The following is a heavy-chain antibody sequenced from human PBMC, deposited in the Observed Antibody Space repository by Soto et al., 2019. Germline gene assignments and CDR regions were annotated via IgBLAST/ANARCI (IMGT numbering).Heavy chain of an antibody. Sequence: QVQLVESGGGVVHPGRSLRLSCAASGFTFSSYGMHWVRQAPGKGLEWVAVIWYDGSNKYYADSVKGRFTISRDNSKNTLYLQLNSLRAEDTAVYYCARESYGSGSFDYWGQGTLVTVSS. CDR2: IWYDGSNK. CDR3: ARESYGSGSFDY. D-gene: IGHD3-10*01. CDR1: GFTFSSYG. J-gene: IGHJ4*02. V-gene: IGHV3-33*01.